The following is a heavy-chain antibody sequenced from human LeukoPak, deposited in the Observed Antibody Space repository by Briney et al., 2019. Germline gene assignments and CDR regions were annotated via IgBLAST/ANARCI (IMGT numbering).Heavy chain of an antibody. Sequence: SETLSLTCTVSGGSISSYYWSWIRQPAGKGLEWIGRIYTSGSTNYNPSLKSRVTMSVDTSKNQFSLKLSSVTAADTAVYYCARGIIVGATWGENDNWFDPWGQGTLVTVSS. V-gene: IGHV4-4*07. CDR1: GGSISSYY. CDR3: ARGIIVGATWGENDNWFDP. CDR2: IYTSGST. J-gene: IGHJ5*02. D-gene: IGHD1-26*01.